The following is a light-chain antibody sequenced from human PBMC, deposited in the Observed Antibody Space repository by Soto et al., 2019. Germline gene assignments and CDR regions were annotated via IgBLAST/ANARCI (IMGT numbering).Light chain of an antibody. V-gene: IGKV1-9*01. CDR2: GAS. CDR1: QGISSN. Sequence: DIQMTHSPSTLSASVGDRVTITRRASQGISSNLAWYQQKPGRAPKLLIFGASTLQSGVPSRFSGSGSGTDFTLTISSLQPEDFATYFCQKLNAYPPWTFGQGTKVDIK. CDR3: QKLNAYPPWT. J-gene: IGKJ1*01.